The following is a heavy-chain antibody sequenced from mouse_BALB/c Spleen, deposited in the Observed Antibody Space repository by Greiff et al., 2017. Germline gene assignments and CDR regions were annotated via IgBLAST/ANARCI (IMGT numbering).Heavy chain of an antibody. D-gene: IGHD2-3*01. V-gene: IGHV1-69*02. J-gene: IGHJ4*01. CDR3: TRGDGYYDAMDY. Sequence: QVQLQQPGAELVRPGASVKLSCKASGYTFTSYWINWVKQRPGQGLEWIGNIYPSDSYTNYNQKFKDKATLTVDKSSSTAYMQLSSPTSEDSAVYYCTRGDGYYDAMDYWGQGTSVTVSS. CDR1: GYTFTSYW. CDR2: IYPSDSYT.